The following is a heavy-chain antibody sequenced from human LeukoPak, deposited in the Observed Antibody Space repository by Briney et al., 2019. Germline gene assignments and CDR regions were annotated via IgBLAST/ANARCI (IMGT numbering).Heavy chain of an antibody. V-gene: IGHV1-69*01. CDR2: IIPIFGTA. CDR3: ARAPVPAAILYYYYYMDV. J-gene: IGHJ6*03. CDR1: GGTSSSYA. D-gene: IGHD2-2*02. Sequence: SVKVSCKASGGTSSSYAISWVRQAPGQGLEWMGGIIPIFGTANYAQKFQGRVTITADESTSTAYMELSSLRSEDTAVYYCARAPVPAAILYYYYYMDVWGKGTTVTVSS.